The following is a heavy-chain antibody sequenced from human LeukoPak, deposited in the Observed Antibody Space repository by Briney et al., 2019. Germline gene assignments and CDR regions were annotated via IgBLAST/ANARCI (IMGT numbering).Heavy chain of an antibody. D-gene: IGHD3-22*01. CDR1: GGSISSYY. V-gene: IGHV4-59*01. J-gene: IGHJ6*03. CDR2: IYYSGST. CDR3: ARHRRNYDSSGYLDYYYYYYMDV. Sequence: PSETLSLTCTVSGGSISSYYWSWIRQPPGKGLEWIGYIYYSGSTNYNPSLKSRVTISVDTSKNQFSLKLSSVTAADTAVYYCARHRRNYDSSGYLDYYYYYYMDVWGKGTTVTVSS.